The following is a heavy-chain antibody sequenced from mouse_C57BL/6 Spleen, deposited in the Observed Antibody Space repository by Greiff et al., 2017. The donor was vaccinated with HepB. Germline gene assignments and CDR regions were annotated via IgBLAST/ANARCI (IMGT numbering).Heavy chain of an antibody. CDR1: GFSLTSYG. J-gene: IGHJ1*03. CDR3: ARNPLTGWYFDV. CDR2: IWSGGST. Sequence: VQLQQSGPGLVQPSQSLSITCTVSGFSLTSYGVHWVRQSPGKGLEWLGVIWSGGSTDYNAAFISRLSISKDNSKSQVFFKMNSLQADDTAIYYCARNPLTGWYFDVWGTGTTVTVSS. V-gene: IGHV2-2*01. D-gene: IGHD4-1*01.